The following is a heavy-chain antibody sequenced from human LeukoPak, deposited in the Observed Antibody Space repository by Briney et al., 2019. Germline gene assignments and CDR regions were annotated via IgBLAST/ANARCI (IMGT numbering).Heavy chain of an antibody. D-gene: IGHD1-26*01. Sequence: SETLSLTCTVSGGSISSYYWSWIRQPPGKGLEWIGYIYYSGSTNYNPSLKSRGTISVDTSKNQSSLKLSSVTAADTAVYYCARSLKGATIGYWGQGTLVTVSS. CDR1: GGSISSYY. J-gene: IGHJ4*02. CDR3: ARSLKGATIGY. V-gene: IGHV4-59*01. CDR2: IYYSGST.